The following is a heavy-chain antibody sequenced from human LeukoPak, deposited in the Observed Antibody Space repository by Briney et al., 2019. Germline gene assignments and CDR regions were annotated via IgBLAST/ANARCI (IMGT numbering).Heavy chain of an antibody. CDR3: ARDCSSTSCYLAFDY. D-gene: IGHD2-2*01. V-gene: IGHV1-18*01. Sequence: GASVKVSCKASGYTFTSYGISWVRQAPGQGLEWMGWISAYNGNTNYAQKLQGRVTMTTDTSTSTAYMELRSLRSDDTAVYYCARDCSSTSCYLAFDYWGQGTLVTVSS. J-gene: IGHJ4*02. CDR2: ISAYNGNT. CDR1: GYTFTSYG.